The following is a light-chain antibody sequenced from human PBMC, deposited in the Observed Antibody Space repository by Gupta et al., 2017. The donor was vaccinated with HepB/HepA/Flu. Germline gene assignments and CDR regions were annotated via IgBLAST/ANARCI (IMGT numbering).Light chain of an antibody. Sequence: QSVLTQPASVSGSPGQSITISCTGTSSDVGGYNYVSWYQQHPGKAPKFMIYDVSNRPSGVSNRFSGSKSGNTASLTISGLQAEDEADYYCSSYRSSSTPVGVFGTGTKVTVL. CDR3: SSYRSSSTPVGV. CDR2: DVS. V-gene: IGLV2-14*01. CDR1: SSDVGGYNY. J-gene: IGLJ1*01.